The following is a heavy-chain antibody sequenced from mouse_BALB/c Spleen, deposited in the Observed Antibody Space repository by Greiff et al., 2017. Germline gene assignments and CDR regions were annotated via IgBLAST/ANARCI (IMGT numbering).Heavy chain of an antibody. CDR3: ARDGDGWFAY. V-gene: IGHV5-4*02. CDR2: ISDGGSYT. D-gene: IGHD2-3*01. J-gene: IGHJ3*01. Sequence: EVKVVESGGGLVKPGGSLKLSCAASGFTFSDYYMYWVRQTPEKRLEWVATISDGGSYTYYPDSVKGRFTISRDNAKNNLYLQMSSLKSEDTAMYYCARDGDGWFAYWGQGTLVTVSA. CDR1: GFTFSDYY.